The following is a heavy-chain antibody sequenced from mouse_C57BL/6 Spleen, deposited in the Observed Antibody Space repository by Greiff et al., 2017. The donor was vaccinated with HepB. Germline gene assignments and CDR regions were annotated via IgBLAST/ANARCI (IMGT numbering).Heavy chain of an antibody. Sequence: QVQLQQPGAELVKPGASVKVSCKASGYTFTSYWMHWVKQRPGQGLEWIGRIHPSDSDTNYNQKFKGKATLTVDKSSSTAYVQLSSLTSEDSAVYYCAIHGSSHWYFDVWGTGTTVTVSS. CDR3: AIHGSSHWYFDV. CDR1: GYTFTSYW. CDR2: IHPSDSDT. D-gene: IGHD1-1*01. J-gene: IGHJ1*03. V-gene: IGHV1-74*01.